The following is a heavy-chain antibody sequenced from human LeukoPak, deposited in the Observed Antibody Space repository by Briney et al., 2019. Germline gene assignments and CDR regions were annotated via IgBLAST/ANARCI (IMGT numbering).Heavy chain of an antibody. Sequence: SETLSLTCTVSGGSISSYYWSWIRQPPGKGLEWIGYIYYSGSTNYNPSLKSRVTISVDTSKNQFSLKLSSVNTADTAVYYCAXXGXXXDFWSGYYRYYXYMXVXXKG. V-gene: IGHV4-59*01. CDR2: IYYSGST. CDR3: AXXGXXXDFWSGYYRYYXYMXV. D-gene: IGHD3-3*01. CDR1: GGSISSYY. J-gene: IGHJ6*03.